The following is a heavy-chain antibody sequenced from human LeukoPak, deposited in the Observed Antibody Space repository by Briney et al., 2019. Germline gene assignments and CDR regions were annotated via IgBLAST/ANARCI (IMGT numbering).Heavy chain of an antibody. J-gene: IGHJ4*02. CDR3: AKEYTPSSPLGELDS. CDR1: GFPFSIYE. V-gene: IGHV3-48*03. D-gene: IGHD6-6*01. Sequence: GGSLRLSCAVSGFPFSIYEMNWVRQAPGKGLEWVSNIGSSGTTIYYADSVKGRFSISRDNAKSSLYLQMNSLRVEDTAVYYCAKEYTPSSPLGELDSWGQGTLVTVPS. CDR2: IGSSGTTI.